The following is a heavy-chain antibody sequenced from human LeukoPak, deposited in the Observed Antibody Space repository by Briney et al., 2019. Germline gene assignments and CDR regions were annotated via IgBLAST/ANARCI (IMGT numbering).Heavy chain of an antibody. Sequence: PSQTLSLTCSVSGASISSGGYYWSWIRQPAGKGLEWIGRIYTSGSTNYNPSLKSRVTISVDTSKNQFSLKLSSVTAADTAVYYCARSVVVPARATVKNYYYYYMDVWGKGTTVTISS. V-gene: IGHV4-61*02. CDR2: IYTSGST. CDR3: ARSVVVPARATVKNYYYYYMDV. CDR1: GASISSGGYY. J-gene: IGHJ6*03. D-gene: IGHD2-2*01.